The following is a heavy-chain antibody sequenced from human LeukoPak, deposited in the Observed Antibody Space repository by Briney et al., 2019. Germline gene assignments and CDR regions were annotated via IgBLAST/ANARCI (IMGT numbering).Heavy chain of an antibody. V-gene: IGHV1-46*01. CDR3: ARGADGGYSSSWSHYFDY. J-gene: IGHJ4*02. D-gene: IGHD6-13*01. Sequence: ASVKVSCKASGYTFTSYYMHWVRQAPGQGLEWMGIINPSGGSTSYAQKFQGRVTMTRDTSTSTVYMELSSLRSEDTAVYYCARGADGGYSSSWSHYFDYWGQGTLVTVSS. CDR1: GYTFTSYY. CDR2: INPSGGST.